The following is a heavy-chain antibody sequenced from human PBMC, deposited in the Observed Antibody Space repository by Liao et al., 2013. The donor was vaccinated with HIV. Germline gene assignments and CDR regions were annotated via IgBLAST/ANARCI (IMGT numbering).Heavy chain of an antibody. J-gene: IGHJ2*01. CDR3: ARAPGERTAWYFDL. CDR1: ADSISHYY. Sequence: QVQLEESGPGLVKPSETLSLTCTVSADSISHYYWSWIRQPPGKGLEWIGYIYYSGSTNYNPSLKSRVTISVDTSKNQFSLKLRSVTAADTAVYYCARAPGERTAWYFDLWGRGTLVTVSS. D-gene: IGHD3-10*01. CDR2: IYYSGST. V-gene: IGHV4-59*01.